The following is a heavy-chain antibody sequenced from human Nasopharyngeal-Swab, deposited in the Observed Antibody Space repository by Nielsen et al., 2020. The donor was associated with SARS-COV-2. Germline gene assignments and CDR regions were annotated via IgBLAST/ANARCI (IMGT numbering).Heavy chain of an antibody. CDR2: IIPIFGTA. Sequence: SVKVSCTASGGTFSSYAISWVRQAPGQGLEWMGGIIPIFGTANYAQKFQGRVTITADESTSTAYMELSSLRSEDTAVYYCARVGYYGSGIRYYFDYWGQGTLVTVSS. CDR3: ARVGYYGSGIRYYFDY. CDR1: GGTFSSYA. D-gene: IGHD3-10*01. V-gene: IGHV1-69*13. J-gene: IGHJ4*02.